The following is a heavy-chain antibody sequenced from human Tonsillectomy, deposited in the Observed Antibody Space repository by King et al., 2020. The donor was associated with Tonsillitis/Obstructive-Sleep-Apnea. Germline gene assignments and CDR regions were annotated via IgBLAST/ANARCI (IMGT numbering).Heavy chain of an antibody. CDR3: TTDAGEDGDYPVVY. J-gene: IGHJ4*02. V-gene: IGHV3-15*07. D-gene: IGHD4-17*01. Sequence: VQLVESGGGLVXPXGSXXXXCXASGFTFSNAWMNWVRQAPGKGLEWVGRIKSKTDGGTTDYAAPVKGRFTISRDDSKNTLYLQMNSLKTEDTAVYYCTTDAGEDGDYPVVYWGQGTLVTVSS. CDR2: IKSKTDGGTT. CDR1: GFTFSNAW.